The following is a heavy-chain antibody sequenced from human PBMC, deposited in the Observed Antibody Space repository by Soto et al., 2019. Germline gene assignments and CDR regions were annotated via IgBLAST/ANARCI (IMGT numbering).Heavy chain of an antibody. CDR2: VYHSGST. D-gene: IGHD3-3*01. J-gene: IGHJ6*02. CDR3: ARDGGRYYAMDV. V-gene: IGHV4-38-2*02. Sequence: KPSETLSLTCVVSGYSISSGYYWGWIRQPPGKGLEWIGSVYHSGSTYYNPSLKSRVTISVDTSKNQFSLKLSSVTAADTAIYYCARDGGRYYAMDVWGQGTTVTVSS. CDR1: GYSISSGYY.